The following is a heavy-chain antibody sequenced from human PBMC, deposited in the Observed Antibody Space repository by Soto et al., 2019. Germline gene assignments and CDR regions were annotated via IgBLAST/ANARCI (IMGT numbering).Heavy chain of an antibody. CDR3: AREREQLPSTYPHFVDV. J-gene: IGHJ6*02. CDR2: TYYRSKWYN. Sequence: SQTLSLTCAISGDSVSSNSAAWNCSRQSPSRGLEWLGRTYYRSKWYNDSAVSVKSRITINPDTSKNQFSLQLNSVTPEDTAVYYCAREREQLPSTYPHFVDVWGQGTTVTVSS. D-gene: IGHD6-6*01. V-gene: IGHV6-1*01. CDR1: GDSVSSNSAA.